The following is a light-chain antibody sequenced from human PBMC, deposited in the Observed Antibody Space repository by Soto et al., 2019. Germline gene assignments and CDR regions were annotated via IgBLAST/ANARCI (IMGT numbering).Light chain of an antibody. CDR2: HAS. Sequence: DIQKTQSPSTLSASVGDRVTITCRASQSISSWLAWYRQKPGEAPKLLIYHASNLESGVPSRFSGSGSGTEFTLTISSLQPDDFATYYCQQYKTYSWTFGPGTKVEI. V-gene: IGKV1-5*03. CDR1: QSISSW. J-gene: IGKJ1*01. CDR3: QQYKTYSWT.